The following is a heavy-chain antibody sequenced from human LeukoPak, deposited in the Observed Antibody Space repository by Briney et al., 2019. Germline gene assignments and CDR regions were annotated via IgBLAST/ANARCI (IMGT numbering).Heavy chain of an antibody. V-gene: IGHV4-30-2*01. CDR3: ARAEHDYGDYSDAFDI. CDR2: IYHSGST. CDR1: GGSISSGGYS. J-gene: IGHJ3*02. D-gene: IGHD4-17*01. Sequence: PSETLSLTCAVSGGSISSGGYSWSWIRQPPGKGLEWIGYIYHSGSTYYNPSLKSRVTISVDRSKNQFSLKLSSVTAADTAVHYCARAEHDYGDYSDAFDIWGQGTMVTVSS.